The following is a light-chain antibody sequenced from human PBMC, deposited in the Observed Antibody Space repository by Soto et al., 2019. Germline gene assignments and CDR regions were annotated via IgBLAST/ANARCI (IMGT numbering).Light chain of an antibody. CDR3: QSYDSSLSGVL. J-gene: IGLJ2*01. CDR2: GNS. V-gene: IGLV1-40*01. Sequence: QSVMTQPPSVSGAPGLRVTISCTGSRSNIGAGYDVHWYQQLPGTAPKLLIYGNSNRPSGVPDRFSGSKSGTSASLAIAGLQAEDEADYYCQSYDSSLSGVLFGGGTKLTVL. CDR1: RSNIGAGYD.